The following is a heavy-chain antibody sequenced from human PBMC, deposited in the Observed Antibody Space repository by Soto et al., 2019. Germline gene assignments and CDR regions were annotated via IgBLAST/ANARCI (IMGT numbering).Heavy chain of an antibody. J-gene: IGHJ3*02. V-gene: IGHV4-34*01. CDR1: GGSFSGYY. D-gene: IGHD3-10*01. CDR2: INHSGST. Sequence: PSETLSLTCAVYGGSFSGYYCSWIRQPPGKGLEWIGEINHSGSTNYNPSLKSRVTISVDTSKNQFSLKLSSVTAADTAVYYCARVPIPVRGVIRAFGLFDIWGQGTMVT. CDR3: ARVPIPVRGVIRAFGLFDI.